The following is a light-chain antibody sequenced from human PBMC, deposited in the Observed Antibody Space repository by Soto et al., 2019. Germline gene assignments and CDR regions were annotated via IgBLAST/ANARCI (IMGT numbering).Light chain of an antibody. Sequence: HPVLTQSPSASASLGASVKLTCTLSRGHSSYAIAWHQQQPEKGPRYLMKLNSDGSHTKGDGIPDRFSGSSSGAERYLTISSLQSEDEADYYCQTWGTGIQWVFGGGTKLTVL. CDR2: LNSDGSH. V-gene: IGLV4-69*01. CDR1: RGHSSYA. CDR3: QTWGTGIQWV. J-gene: IGLJ3*02.